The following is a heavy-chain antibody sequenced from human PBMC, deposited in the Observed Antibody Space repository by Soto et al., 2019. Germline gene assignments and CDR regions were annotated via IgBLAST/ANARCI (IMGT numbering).Heavy chain of an antibody. V-gene: IGHV4-59*01. Sequence: TSETLSLTCTVSGGSISSYYWSWIRQPPGKGLEWIGYIYYSGSTNYNPSLKSRVTISVDTSKNQFSLKLSSVTAADTAVYYCARTLDYGHMDVWGKGTTVTVSS. J-gene: IGHJ6*03. CDR2: IYYSGST. CDR1: GGSISSYY. D-gene: IGHD3-16*01. CDR3: ARTLDYGHMDV.